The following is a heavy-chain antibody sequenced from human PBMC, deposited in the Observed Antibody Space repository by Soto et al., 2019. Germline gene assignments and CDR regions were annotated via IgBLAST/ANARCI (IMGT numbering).Heavy chain of an antibody. V-gene: IGHV3-48*03. CDR1: GFTFSSYE. CDR2: ISSSGTGT. CDR3: VRDLHEPLAADALREAN. J-gene: IGHJ4*02. D-gene: IGHD4-17*01. Sequence: EMQLVQSGGGLVQPGGSLRLSCAASGFTFSSYEMHWVRQAPGKGLEWISYISSSGTGTYYADSVRGRFTMSRDNTKNSVPLQMYSLRAEDTAIYYCVRDLHEPLAADALREANWGQGTQVTVSS.